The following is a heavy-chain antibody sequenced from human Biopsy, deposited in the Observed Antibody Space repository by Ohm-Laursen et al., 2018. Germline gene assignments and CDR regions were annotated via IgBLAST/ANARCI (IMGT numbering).Heavy chain of an antibody. CDR2: IIPIIGTT. CDR1: GGTFGSYA. D-gene: IGHD2-15*01. Sequence: GASVKVSCKASGGTFGSYAISWVRQAPGQGLEWMGRIIPIIGTTNYAQKFQGRVTLTADKSTTTAYMELSSLRSDDTAVYYCARMVGSVHSFWYYYSMDVWGQGTTVTVSS. V-gene: IGHV1-69*04. CDR3: ARMVGSVHSFWYYYSMDV. J-gene: IGHJ6*02.